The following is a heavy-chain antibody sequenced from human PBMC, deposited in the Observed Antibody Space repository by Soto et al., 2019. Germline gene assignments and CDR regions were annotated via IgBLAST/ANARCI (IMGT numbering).Heavy chain of an antibody. CDR3: ARPPSNISGPYYFDY. J-gene: IGHJ4*02. D-gene: IGHD6-25*01. CDR2: IIPIFGTA. CDR1: GGTFSSYA. V-gene: IGHV1-69*13. Sequence: SVKVSCKASGGTFSSYAISWVRQAPGQGLEWMGGIIPIFGTANYAQKFQGRVTITADESTSTAYMELSSLRSEDTAVYYCARPPSNISGPYYFDYWGQGTLVTVSS.